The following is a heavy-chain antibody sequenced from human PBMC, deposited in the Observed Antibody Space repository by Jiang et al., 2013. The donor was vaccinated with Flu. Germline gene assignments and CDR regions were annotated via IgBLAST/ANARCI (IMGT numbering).Heavy chain of an antibody. CDR1: GGSISSYH. Sequence: SGLVKPSETLSLTCTVSGGSISSYHWSWIRQPPGKGLEWIGYIYHSGSTYYNPSLKSRVTISVDRSKNQFSLKLSSVTAADTAVYYCARTLNYYDSSGYYSGAFDIWGQGTMVTVSS. CDR3: ARTLNYYDSSGYYSGAFDI. V-gene: IGHV4-30-2*01. J-gene: IGHJ3*02. CDR2: IYHSGST. D-gene: IGHD3-22*01.